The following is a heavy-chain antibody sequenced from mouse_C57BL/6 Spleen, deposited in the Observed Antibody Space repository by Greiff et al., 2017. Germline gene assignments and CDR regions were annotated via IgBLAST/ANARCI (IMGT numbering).Heavy chain of an antibody. Sequence: EVKLEESEGGLVQPGSSMKLSCTASGYTFSDYYMAWVRQVPEKGLEWVAHINYDGSSTYYLDSLKSRFIISRDNAKNILYLQMSSLKSEDTATDYCSRDQGTSNFDYWGQGTTLTVSS. CDR1: GYTFSDYY. CDR3: SRDQGTSNFDY. V-gene: IGHV5-16*01. J-gene: IGHJ2*01. D-gene: IGHD1-3*01. CDR2: INYDGSST.